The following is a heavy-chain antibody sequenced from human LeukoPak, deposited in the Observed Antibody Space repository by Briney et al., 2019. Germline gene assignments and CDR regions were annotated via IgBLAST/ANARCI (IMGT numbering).Heavy chain of an antibody. CDR3: ARPLYYYGSSGYSFDS. D-gene: IGHD3-22*01. CDR2: IRLDGTYE. Sequence: PGGSLRLSCAASGFRFSDYGMHWVRQAPGKGLEWVSFIRLDGTYEHYTDSVKGRFTISRDNAKNSLYLQMNSLRAEDTAVYYCARPLYYYGSSGYSFDSWGQGTLVTVSS. J-gene: IGHJ4*02. CDR1: GFRFSDYG. V-gene: IGHV3-30*02.